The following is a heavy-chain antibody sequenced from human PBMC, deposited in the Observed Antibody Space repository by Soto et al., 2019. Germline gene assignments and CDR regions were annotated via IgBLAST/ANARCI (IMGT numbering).Heavy chain of an antibody. D-gene: IGHD3-16*01. V-gene: IGHV2-5*02. CDR3: AHNIGGDYVYGFDF. CDR2: VYGDDDK. Sequence: QIALKESGPTLVKPTQTLTLTCTFSGFSLTTRGEGVGWVRQPPGKGQEWVALVYGDDDKRYLTSLKSRVTITKDTSKNQVVLTMANMDPVDTGTYFCAHNIGGDYVYGFDFWGQGTKVTVSS. CDR1: GFSLTTRGEG. J-gene: IGHJ3*01.